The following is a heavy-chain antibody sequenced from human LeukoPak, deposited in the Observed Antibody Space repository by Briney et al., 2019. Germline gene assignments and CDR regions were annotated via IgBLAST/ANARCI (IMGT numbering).Heavy chain of an antibody. CDR1: GFTFDDYA. V-gene: IGHV3-9*03. CDR2: ISWNSGSI. J-gene: IGHJ3*02. Sequence: GRSLRLSCAASGFTFDDYAMHWVRQAPGKGLEWVSGISWNSGSIGYADSVKGRFTISRDNAKNSLYLQMHSLRAEDMALYYCAKDGSYYGDDAFDIWGQGTMVTVSS. D-gene: IGHD1-26*01. CDR3: AKDGSYYGDDAFDI.